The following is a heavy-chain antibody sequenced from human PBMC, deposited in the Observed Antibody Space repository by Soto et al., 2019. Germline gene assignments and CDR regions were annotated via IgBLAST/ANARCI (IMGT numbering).Heavy chain of an antibody. CDR3: ARGVSNSGAYYTGPSAYDL. CDR2: TVPVFDTS. V-gene: IGHV1-69*06. J-gene: IGHJ3*01. D-gene: IGHD3-10*01. Sequence: QVQLVQSGAVVKKPGSSVEVSCKASGGTFNGYGISWVRQAPGQGLEGMGGTVPVFDTSKYAPRFQGRVTIHADKSTSTAYMELSSVRSEDTAIYFCARGVSNSGAYYTGPSAYDLWGQGTLVIVSS. CDR1: GGTFNGYG.